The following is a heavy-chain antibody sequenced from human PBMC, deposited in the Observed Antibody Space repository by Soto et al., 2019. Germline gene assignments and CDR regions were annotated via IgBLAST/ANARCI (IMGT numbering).Heavy chain of an antibody. V-gene: IGHV4-39*01. CDR2: IYYSGST. D-gene: IGHD2-15*01. CDR3: ARHRSDFWFDP. CDR1: GGSISSSSYF. J-gene: IGHJ5*02. Sequence: QLQLQESGPGLVKPSETLSLTCTVSGGSISSSSYFWGWIRQPPGKGLEWIGSIYYSGSTYYNPSLKSRVTVSVDTSKNQFSLKLSSVTAADTAVYYCARHRSDFWFDPWGQGPLVTVSS.